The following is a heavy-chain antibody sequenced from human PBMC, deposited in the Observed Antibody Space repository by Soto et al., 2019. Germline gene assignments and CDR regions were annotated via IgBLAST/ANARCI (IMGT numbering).Heavy chain of an antibody. CDR1: GGTFSSYA. Sequence: QVQLVQSGAEVKKPGSSVKVSCKASGGTFSSYAISWVRQAPGQGLEWMGGIIPNFGTANYAQKFQGRVTITADEATSTAYMELSRLSSEDTDVYYCSAHYCSSTSCYPTLYYCYGMDVWGQGTMVTVSS. J-gene: IGHJ6*02. CDR2: IIPNFGTA. D-gene: IGHD2-2*01. V-gene: IGHV1-69*01. CDR3: SAHYCSSTSCYPTLYYCYGMDV.